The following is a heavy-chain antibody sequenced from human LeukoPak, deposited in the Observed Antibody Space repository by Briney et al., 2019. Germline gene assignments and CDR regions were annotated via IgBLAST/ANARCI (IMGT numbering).Heavy chain of an antibody. D-gene: IGHD4-17*01. CDR2: IIPIFGTA. CDR1: GGTFSSYA. CDR3: ARDVLDYGDYAGYFDY. V-gene: IGHV1-69*01. J-gene: IGHJ4*02. Sequence: GSSVKVSCKASGGTFSSYAISWVRQAPGQGLEWMGGIIPIFGTANYAQKFQGRVTITADESTSTAYMELSSLRSEDTAVYYSARDVLDYGDYAGYFDYWGQGTLVTVSS.